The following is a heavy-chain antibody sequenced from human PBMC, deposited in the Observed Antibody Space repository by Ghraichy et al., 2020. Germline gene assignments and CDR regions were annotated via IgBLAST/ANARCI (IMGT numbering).Heavy chain of an antibody. J-gene: IGHJ4*02. CDR2: VSGGGGRT. V-gene: IGHV3-23*01. CDR1: GFTFSSYA. Sequence: GGSLRLSCAASGFTFSSYAMSWIRQAPGKGLEWVSAVSGGGGRTYYADSMKGRFTISRDNSKKSLYLQMNSLRAEDTAVYYCAKTSGWPYYFDYWGQGTLVTVSS. D-gene: IGHD6-19*01. CDR3: AKTSGWPYYFDY.